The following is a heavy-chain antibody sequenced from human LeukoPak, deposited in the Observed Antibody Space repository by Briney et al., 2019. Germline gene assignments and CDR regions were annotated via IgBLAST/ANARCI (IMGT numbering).Heavy chain of an antibody. J-gene: IGHJ3*02. CDR3: ARHQAFRNDAFDI. D-gene: IGHD1-14*01. CDR2: IYYSGST. Sequence: PSETLSLTCTVSGGSISSYYWSWIRQPPGKGLEWIGYIYYSGSTNYNPSLKSRVTISVDTSKNQFSLKLSSVTAADTAVYYCARHQAFRNDAFDIWGKGTMVTVSS. V-gene: IGHV4-59*08. CDR1: GGSISSYY.